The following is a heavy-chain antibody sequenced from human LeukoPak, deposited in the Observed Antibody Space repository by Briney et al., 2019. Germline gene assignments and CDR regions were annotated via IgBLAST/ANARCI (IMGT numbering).Heavy chain of an antibody. CDR3: ARDCSSTSCLNWFDP. D-gene: IGHD2-2*01. J-gene: IGHJ5*02. CDR1: GFTFSSYS. V-gene: IGHV3-21*01. Sequence: GGSLRLSCAASGFTFSSYSMNWVRQAPGKGLEWVSSLSSSSSYIYYADSVKGRFTISRDNAKNSLYLQMNSLRAEDTAVYYCARDCSSTSCLNWFDPWGQGTLVTVSS. CDR2: LSSSSSYI.